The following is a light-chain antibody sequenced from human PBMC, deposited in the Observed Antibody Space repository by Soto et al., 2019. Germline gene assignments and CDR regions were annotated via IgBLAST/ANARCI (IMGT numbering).Light chain of an antibody. Sequence: DSPMTQYPTTLSASVGARVTITGRASQSISAGFAWYQQKPGKAPKLLISKASTLQIGVPPRFSGSGYGTEFTLTISSLQPDDFATYYCQQYERYPVTFGGGTKVEIK. CDR1: QSISAG. V-gene: IGKV1-5*03. J-gene: IGKJ4*01. CDR3: QQYERYPVT. CDR2: KAS.